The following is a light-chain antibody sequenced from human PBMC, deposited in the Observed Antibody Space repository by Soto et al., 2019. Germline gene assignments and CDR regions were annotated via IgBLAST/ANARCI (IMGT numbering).Light chain of an antibody. CDR2: EVI. CDR1: SSDVGGYKF. Sequence: QSALTQPSSVSGSPGQSITISCTGTSSDVGGYKFVSLYQHDPGKAPKLMIYEVINRPSGVSNRFSGSKSGNTASLTISGLQAEDEADYYCSSYTTSSPYVFGTGTKVTVL. V-gene: IGLV2-14*01. CDR3: SSYTTSSPYV. J-gene: IGLJ1*01.